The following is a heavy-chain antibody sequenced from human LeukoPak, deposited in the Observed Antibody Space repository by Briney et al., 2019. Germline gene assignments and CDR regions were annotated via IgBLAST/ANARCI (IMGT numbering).Heavy chain of an antibody. CDR2: IYSGGST. D-gene: IGHD2-15*01. Sequence: GGSLRLSCAASGFTVSSNYMSWVRQAPGKGLEWVSVIYSGGSTYYADSVKGRFTISRDNSKSTLYLQMNSLRAEDTAVYCCARVGGSRFTHYFDYWGQGTLVTVSS. CDR1: GFTVSSNY. CDR3: ARVGGSRFTHYFDY. J-gene: IGHJ4*02. V-gene: IGHV3-53*01.